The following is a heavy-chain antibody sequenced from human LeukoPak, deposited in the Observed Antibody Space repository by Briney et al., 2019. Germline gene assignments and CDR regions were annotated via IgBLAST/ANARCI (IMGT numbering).Heavy chain of an antibody. J-gene: IGHJ4*02. D-gene: IGHD6-6*01. CDR1: GFTFSSYS. V-gene: IGHV3-21*01. Sequence: GGSLRLSCAASGFTFSSYSMNWVRQAPGKGLEWVSSISSSSSYIYYADSVKGRFTISRDNAKNSLYLQMNSLRAEDTAVYYCARDPSIAAHPSDYWGQGTLVTVSS. CDR3: ARDPSIAAHPSDY. CDR2: ISSSSSYI.